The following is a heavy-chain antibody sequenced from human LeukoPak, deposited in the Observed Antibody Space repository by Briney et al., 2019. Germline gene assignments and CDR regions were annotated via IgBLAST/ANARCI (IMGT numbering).Heavy chain of an antibody. J-gene: IGHJ4*02. D-gene: IGHD3-9*01. Sequence: SVKVSCKASGGTFSSYSISWVRQAPGQGLEWMGGIIPIFGTANYAQKFQGRVTITADESTSTAYMELSSLRSEDTAVYYCARSKALRLDDISYWGQGTLVTVSS. CDR1: GGTFSSYS. CDR3: ARSKALRLDDISY. V-gene: IGHV1-69*13. CDR2: IIPIFGTA.